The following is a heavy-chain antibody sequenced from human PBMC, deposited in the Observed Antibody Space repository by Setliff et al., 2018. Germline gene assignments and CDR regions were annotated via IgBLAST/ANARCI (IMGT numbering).Heavy chain of an antibody. V-gene: IGHV5-51*01. CDR2: IYPGDSDT. Sequence: GESLKISCKGSGYTFTTNWIAWVRQMPGKGLEWMGIIYPGDSDTRYSPSFEGQVTISADKSISTAYLQWSSLKASDTAMYYCARVGSQGGYYFDSWGQGTLVTVSS. D-gene: IGHD3-10*01. CDR1: GYTFTTNW. CDR3: ARVGSQGGYYFDS. J-gene: IGHJ4*02.